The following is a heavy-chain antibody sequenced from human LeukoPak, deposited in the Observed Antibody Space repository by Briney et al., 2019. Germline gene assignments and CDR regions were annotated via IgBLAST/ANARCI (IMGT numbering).Heavy chain of an antibody. CDR3: ARALYCSGGSCYRKYAFDI. CDR1: GGTFSGYA. D-gene: IGHD2-15*01. J-gene: IGHJ3*02. CDR2: IIPIFGTA. V-gene: IGHV1-69*05. Sequence: SVKVSCKASGGTFSGYAISWVRQAPGQGLEWMGGIIPIFGTANYAQKFQGRVTITTGESTSTAYMELSSLRSEDTAVYYCARALYCSGGSCYRKYAFDIWGQGTMVTVSS.